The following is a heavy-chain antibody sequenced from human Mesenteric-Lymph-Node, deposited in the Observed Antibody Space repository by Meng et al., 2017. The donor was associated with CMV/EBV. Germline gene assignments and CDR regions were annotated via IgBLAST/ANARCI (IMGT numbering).Heavy chain of an antibody. CDR2: IYGGGST. D-gene: IGHD2-2*01. Sequence: CVASEFTISNKYMIWVRQPPGKGLEWVSLIYGGGSTYYADSVKGRFTISRDDSKNTLYLQMNSLREDDTAFYYCARVSSRWHSWDFDLWGRGTLVTVSS. J-gene: IGHJ2*01. CDR3: ARVSSRWHSWDFDL. CDR1: EFTISNKY. V-gene: IGHV3-66*02.